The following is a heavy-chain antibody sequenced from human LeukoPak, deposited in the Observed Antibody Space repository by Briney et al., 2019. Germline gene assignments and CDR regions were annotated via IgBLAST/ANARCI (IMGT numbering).Heavy chain of an antibody. J-gene: IGHJ1*01. Sequence: PSETLSLTCTVSGGSISSSSYYWGWIRQPPGKGLEWIGSIYYSGSTYYNPSLKSRVTISVDTSKNQFSLKLSSVTAADTAVYYCARPLSYSSRYFQHWGQGTLVTVSS. CDR1: GGSISSSSYY. CDR3: ARPLSYSSRYFQH. D-gene: IGHD6-13*01. V-gene: IGHV4-39*07. CDR2: IYYSGST.